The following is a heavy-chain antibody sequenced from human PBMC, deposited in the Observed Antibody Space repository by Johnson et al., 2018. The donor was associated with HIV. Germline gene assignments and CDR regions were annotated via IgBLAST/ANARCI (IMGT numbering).Heavy chain of an antibody. D-gene: IGHD1-26*01. CDR1: GFTFDDHG. CDR3: ARGVGATTVAAFDI. V-gene: IGHV3-20*04. Sequence: MQLVESGGGLVRPGGSLRLSCAASGFTFDDHGMSWVRQAPGKGLEWISGINWNGGNRGYADSVKGKFIISRDNGKNSLYLQMNSLRAEDTALYYCARGVGATTVAAFDIWGQGTMVTVSS. J-gene: IGHJ3*02. CDR2: INWNGGNR.